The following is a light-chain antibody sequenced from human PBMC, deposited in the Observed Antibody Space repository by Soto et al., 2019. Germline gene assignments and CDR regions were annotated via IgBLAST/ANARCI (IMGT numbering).Light chain of an antibody. Sequence: EIVMTQAPATRSVSAGERATLSCRASQSVSSNLAWYQQKPGQAPRLLIYGASTRATGIPARFSGSGSGTEFTLTISSLQSEDFAVYYCQQYNNWPRTFGQGTKVDI. J-gene: IGKJ1*01. V-gene: IGKV3-15*01. CDR1: QSVSSN. CDR3: QQYNNWPRT. CDR2: GAS.